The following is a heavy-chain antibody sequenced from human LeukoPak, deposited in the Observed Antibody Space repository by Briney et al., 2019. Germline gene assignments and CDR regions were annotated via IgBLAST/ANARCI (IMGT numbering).Heavy chain of an antibody. CDR3: ARQDSGSYWRGWPIDY. CDR1: GFTFSDYY. CDR2: ISSSGSTI. Sequence: GGSLRLSCAASGFTFSDYYMSWIRQAPGQGLEWVSYISSSGSTIYYADSVKGRFTISRDNAKNSLYLQMNSLRAEDTAVYYCARQDSGSYWRGWPIDYWGQGTLVTVSS. V-gene: IGHV3-11*01. J-gene: IGHJ4*02. D-gene: IGHD1-26*01.